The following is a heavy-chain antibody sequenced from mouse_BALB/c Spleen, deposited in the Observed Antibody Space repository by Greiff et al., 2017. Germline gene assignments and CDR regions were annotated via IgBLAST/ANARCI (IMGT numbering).Heavy chain of an antibody. Sequence: VKLVESGPDLVAPSQSLSITCTVSGFSLTSYGVHWVRQPPGKGLEWLVVIWSDGSTTYNSALKSRLSISKDNSKSQVFLKMNSLQTDDTAMYYCSRQGYGNFYAMDYWGQGTSVTVSS. CDR2: IWSDGST. CDR1: GFSLTSYG. V-gene: IGHV2-6-2*01. D-gene: IGHD2-10*02. J-gene: IGHJ4*01. CDR3: SRQGYGNFYAMDY.